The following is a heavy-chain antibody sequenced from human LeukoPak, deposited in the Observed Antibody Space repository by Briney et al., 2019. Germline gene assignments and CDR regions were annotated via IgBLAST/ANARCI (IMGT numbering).Heavy chain of an antibody. D-gene: IGHD3-22*01. Sequence: AGGSLRLSCAASGFTFDDYAMHWVRQAPGKGLEWVSGISWNSGSIGYADSVKGRFTISRDNAKNSLYLQMNSLRAEDTALYYCAKATYDSSGYYSYYYYYGMDVWGQGTTVTVSS. CDR1: GFTFDDYA. V-gene: IGHV3-9*01. J-gene: IGHJ6*02. CDR2: ISWNSGSI. CDR3: AKATYDSSGYYSYYYYYGMDV.